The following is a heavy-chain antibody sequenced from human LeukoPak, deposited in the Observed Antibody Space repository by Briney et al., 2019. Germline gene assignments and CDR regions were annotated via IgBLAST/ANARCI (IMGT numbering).Heavy chain of an antibody. V-gene: IGHV3-7*03. CDR1: GFTLSIYW. Sequence: GGSLRLSCAASGFTLSIYWMSWVRQAPGKGLEWVANIKQDGSESHYVDSVKGRFTISRDNAKNSVSLQMNSLRAEDTAVYYCARDGDYGDYVPDYYYGMDVWGQGTTVTVSS. D-gene: IGHD4-17*01. CDR3: ARDGDYGDYVPDYYYGMDV. CDR2: IKQDGSES. J-gene: IGHJ6*02.